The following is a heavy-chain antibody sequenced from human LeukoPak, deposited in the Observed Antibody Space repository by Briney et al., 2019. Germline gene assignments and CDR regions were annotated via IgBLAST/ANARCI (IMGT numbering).Heavy chain of an antibody. V-gene: IGHV3-53*01. CDR3: ARVWAEYCSSTSCYTNWFDP. Sequence: GGSLRLSCAASGVTVSSNYMSWVRQAPGKGLEWGSVIYSGGSTYYADSVKGRFTISRDNSKNTLYLQMNSLRAEDTAVYYCARVWAEYCSSTSCYTNWFDPWGQGTLVTVSS. CDR2: IYSGGST. CDR1: GVTVSSNY. D-gene: IGHD2-2*02. J-gene: IGHJ5*02.